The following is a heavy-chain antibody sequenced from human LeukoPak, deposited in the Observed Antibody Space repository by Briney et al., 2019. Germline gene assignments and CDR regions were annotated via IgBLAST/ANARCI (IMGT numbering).Heavy chain of an antibody. V-gene: IGHV1-8*01. D-gene: IGHD1-26*01. CDR3: ATNWEWELRGLG. Sequence: ASVKVSCKASGYTFTSYDINWVRQATGQGLEWMGWMNPNSGNTGYAQKFQGRVTMTRNTSISTAYMELSSLRSEDTAVYYCATNWEWELRGLGWGQGTLVTVSS. J-gene: IGHJ4*02. CDR1: GYTFTSYD. CDR2: MNPNSGNT.